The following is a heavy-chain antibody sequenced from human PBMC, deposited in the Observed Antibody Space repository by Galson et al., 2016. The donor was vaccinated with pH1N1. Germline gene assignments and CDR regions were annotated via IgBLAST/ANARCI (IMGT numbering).Heavy chain of an antibody. D-gene: IGHD2-15*01. J-gene: IGHJ6*02. CDR2: MNPNSGNT. V-gene: IGHV1-8*01. CDR3: ARSCSGGGCYPNYFYYAMDV. Sequence: QSGAEVKKPGASVKVSCKASGHTFTRYDINWVRQATGQGLEWMGWMNPNSGNTGYAQKFQGRITLTRNTSISTAYMELNSLRSEDTAVYYCARSCSGGGCYPNYFYYAMDVWGQGTTVTVSS. CDR1: GHTFTRYD.